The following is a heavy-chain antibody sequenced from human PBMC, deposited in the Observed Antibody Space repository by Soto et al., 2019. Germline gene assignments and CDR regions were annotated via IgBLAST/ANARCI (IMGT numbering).Heavy chain of an antibody. J-gene: IGHJ5*02. V-gene: IGHV4-34*01. CDR2: INHSGST. Sequence: PSETLSLTCAAYAGSFSGYYWSWIRQPPGKGLEWIGEINHSGSTNYNPSLKSRVTISVDTSKNQFSLKLSSVTAADTAVYYCARGKPILGLDPWGPGTLVTVS. CDR1: AGSFSGYY. CDR3: ARGKPILGLDP. D-gene: IGHD1-26*01.